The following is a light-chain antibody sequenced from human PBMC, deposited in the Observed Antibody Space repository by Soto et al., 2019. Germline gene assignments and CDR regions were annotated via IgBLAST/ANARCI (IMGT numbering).Light chain of an antibody. CDR3: QQYNNWPRT. CDR1: QTIDNT. Sequence: EIVMTQSPATLSLSPWERATLSCRASQTIDNTLAWYQRKPGQAPRLLIYDASTRATGVPARFSGSGSGTDFTLTISSLQSEDFAVYYCQQYNNWPRTFGQGTKVDIK. CDR2: DAS. J-gene: IGKJ1*01. V-gene: IGKV3-15*01.